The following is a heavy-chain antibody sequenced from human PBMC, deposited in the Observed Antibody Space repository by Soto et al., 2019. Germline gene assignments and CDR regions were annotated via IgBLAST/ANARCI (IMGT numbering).Heavy chain of an antibody. CDR2: IDQDGSQK. V-gene: IGHV3-7*01. Sequence: EAQLVESGGGLVRPGGSLRLSCAASGFTFSKYWMTWVRQAPGQGLEWVANIDQDGSQKNYVASVKGRFTISRDNANNSLYLEMNSLRAEDTAVYYCGHDMDVWGQGTTFTVSS. CDR3: GHDMDV. J-gene: IGHJ6*02. CDR1: GFTFSKYW.